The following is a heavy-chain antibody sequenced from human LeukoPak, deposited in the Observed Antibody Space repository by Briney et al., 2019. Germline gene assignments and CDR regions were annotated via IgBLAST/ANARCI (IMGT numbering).Heavy chain of an antibody. CDR3: VRKFATGD. D-gene: IGHD1-14*01. Sequence: GGSPRLSCAASGFTFSSHLMHWVRQAQGTGLVWVSSVKSDGTATNYADSVKGRFIISRDNAKNTLYLQMNSLRVEDTAVYYCVRKFATGDWGQGTLVTVSS. V-gene: IGHV3-74*01. CDR2: VKSDGTAT. CDR1: GFTFSSHL. J-gene: IGHJ4*02.